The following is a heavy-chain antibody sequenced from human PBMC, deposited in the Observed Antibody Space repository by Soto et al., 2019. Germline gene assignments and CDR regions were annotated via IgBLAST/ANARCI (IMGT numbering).Heavy chain of an antibody. CDR1: GFTFSSYG. Sequence: QVQLVESGGGVVQPGRSLRLSCAASGFTFSSYGMHWVRQAPGKGLEWVAVIWNDGSNKYYADSVKGRFTISRDNSKNTLYLQMNSLRAEDTAVYYCAREENGEFDYWGQGTLVTVSS. D-gene: IGHD3-16*01. J-gene: IGHJ4*02. CDR3: AREENGEFDY. V-gene: IGHV3-33*01. CDR2: IWNDGSNK.